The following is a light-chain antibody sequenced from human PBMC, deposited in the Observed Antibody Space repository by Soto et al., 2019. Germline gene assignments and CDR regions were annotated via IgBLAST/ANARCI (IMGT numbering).Light chain of an antibody. J-gene: IGKJ1*01. CDR1: LGINRF. Sequence: IQLTQSPSSLSASVGDRVTITCRASLGINRFLAWYQQKPGKAPKLLIYAASTLQSGVPSRFSGSGSGTEFTLTISSLQPDDFATYYCEHYNSYSEAVGQGTKVGIK. CDR2: AAS. CDR3: EHYNSYSEA. V-gene: IGKV1-9*01.